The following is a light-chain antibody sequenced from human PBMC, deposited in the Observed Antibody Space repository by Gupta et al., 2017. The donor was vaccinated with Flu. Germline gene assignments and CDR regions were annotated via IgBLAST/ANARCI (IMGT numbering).Light chain of an antibody. CDR2: DTT. V-gene: IGLV7-46*01. CDR1: IGSVTSGHH. J-gene: IGLJ2*01. Sequence: QAVVTQEPSVTVSPGVTVTLTCGSIIGSVTSGHHPYWFQQKPGQAPTTLIFDTTYKHAWTPVRFSGSLLGGKAALTLSGAQPEDEAEYYCFLYYSGSRVFGGGTKLTVL. CDR3: FLYYSGSRV.